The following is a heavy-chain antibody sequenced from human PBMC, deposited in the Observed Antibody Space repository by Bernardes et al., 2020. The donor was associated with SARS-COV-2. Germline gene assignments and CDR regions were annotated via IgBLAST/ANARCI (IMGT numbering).Heavy chain of an antibody. D-gene: IGHD3-3*02. Sequence: ASVKVSCQTSGFTFTGYYMHWVRQAPGQGLEWMGWISPKTGGINYGQKFQGRVTMTTDTSITTAYMELSRLTSDDTAVYYCARELAETMDYWGQGTLVTVSS. CDR1: GFTFTGYY. V-gene: IGHV1-2*02. J-gene: IGHJ4*02. CDR2: ISPKTGGI. CDR3: ARELAETMDY.